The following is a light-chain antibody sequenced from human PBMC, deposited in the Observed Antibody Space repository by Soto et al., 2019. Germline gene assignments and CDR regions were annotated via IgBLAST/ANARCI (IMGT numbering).Light chain of an antibody. J-gene: IGKJ4*01. CDR2: GAS. Sequence: PGERVTLSCRASQSVSSSYLTWYQQKPGQAPRLLIYGASTRATSIPARFSGSGSGTDFTLTISSLQPEDFAVYYCQQDYNLLTFGGGTKVETK. CDR1: QSVSSSY. CDR3: QQDYNLLT. V-gene: IGKV3D-7*01.